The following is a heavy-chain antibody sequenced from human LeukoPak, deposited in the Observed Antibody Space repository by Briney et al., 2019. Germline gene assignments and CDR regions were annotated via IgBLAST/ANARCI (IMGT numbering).Heavy chain of an antibody. V-gene: IGHV3-30*03. Sequence: GGSLRLSCAASGFTFSSHGMHWVRQAPGKGLEWVTFISYDRSNKYYAGSVKGRFTISRDNSKNTLFLQMNSLRAEDTAVYYCARQHTAATAFDYWGQGTLVTVSS. J-gene: IGHJ4*02. D-gene: IGHD6-13*01. CDR3: ARQHTAATAFDY. CDR1: GFTFSSHG. CDR2: ISYDRSNK.